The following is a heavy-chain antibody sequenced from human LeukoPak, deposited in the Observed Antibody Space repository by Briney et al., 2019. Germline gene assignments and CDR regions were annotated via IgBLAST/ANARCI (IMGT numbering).Heavy chain of an antibody. CDR3: AKARGYCSSTSCSKGGYFDY. V-gene: IGHV3-23*01. D-gene: IGHD2-2*01. CDR1: GFTFSSYA. J-gene: IGHJ4*02. CDR2: ISGSGGST. Sequence: GGSLCLSCAASGFTFSSYAMSWVRQAPGKGLEWVSAISGSGGSTYYADSVKGRFTISRDNSKNTLHLQMNSLRAEDPAVYYCAKARGYCSSTSCSKGGYFDYWGQGTLVTVSS.